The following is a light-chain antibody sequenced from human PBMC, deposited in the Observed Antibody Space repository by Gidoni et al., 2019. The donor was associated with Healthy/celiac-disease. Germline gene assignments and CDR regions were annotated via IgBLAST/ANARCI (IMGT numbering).Light chain of an antibody. CDR3: CSYAGSSTYV. CDR2: EGS. CDR1: NSDVGSYNL. Sequence: QSALTPPASVSGSPGQSITISCTGTNSDVGSYNLVSWYPQHPGKAPQLMIYEGSKRPSGVSNRVSGSKSGNTASLTISVLQAEDEADDYCCSYAGSSTYVFGTGTKVTVL. J-gene: IGLJ1*01. V-gene: IGLV2-23*01.